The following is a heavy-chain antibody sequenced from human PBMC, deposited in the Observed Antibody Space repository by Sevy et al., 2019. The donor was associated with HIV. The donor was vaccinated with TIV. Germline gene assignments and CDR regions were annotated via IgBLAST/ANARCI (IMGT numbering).Heavy chain of an antibody. Sequence: GGSLRLSCAASGFTFSRYSMHWVRQAPGKGLEWVATISFDASNKHYADSVKGRFTISRDNFQNSLFLQMNSLRPEDTAVYYSAFERLSSEVAEYFLNWGQGTLVTISS. V-gene: IGHV3-30*04. D-gene: IGHD1-1*01. CDR1: GFTFSRYS. J-gene: IGHJ1*01. CDR2: ISFDASNK. CDR3: AFERLSSEVAEYFLN.